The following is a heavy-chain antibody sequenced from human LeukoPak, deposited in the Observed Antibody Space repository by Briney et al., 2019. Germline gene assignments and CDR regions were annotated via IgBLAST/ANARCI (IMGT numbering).Heavy chain of an antibody. Sequence: PGGSLRLSCGASGFTFSSYAISWFRQAPGKGLEWVSAISGSGGSTYYADSVKGRFTISRDNSKNTLYLQMNSLRAEDTAVYYCAEDLILLVGLYYYPSGGYPIRGAFAIGGQGTMVTVSS. J-gene: IGHJ3*02. CDR1: GFTFSSYA. CDR2: ISGSGGST. V-gene: IGHV3-23*01. D-gene: IGHD3-22*01. CDR3: AEDLILLVGLYYYPSGGYPIRGAFAI.